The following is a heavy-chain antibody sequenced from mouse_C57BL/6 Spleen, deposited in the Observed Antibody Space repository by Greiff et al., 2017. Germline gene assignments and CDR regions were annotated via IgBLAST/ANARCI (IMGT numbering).Heavy chain of an antibody. CDR2: IYPGDGAP. V-gene: IGHV1-82*01. Sequence: VKLMESGPELVKPGASVKISCKASGYAFSSSWMNWVKQRPGKGLEWIGRIYPGDGAPNYNGKFKGKATLTADKSSSTAYMQLISLTSEDSAVYVCARGRSWDAMDYWGQGTSVTVSS. CDR1: GYAFSSSW. CDR3: ARGRSWDAMDY. J-gene: IGHJ4*01. D-gene: IGHD4-1*01.